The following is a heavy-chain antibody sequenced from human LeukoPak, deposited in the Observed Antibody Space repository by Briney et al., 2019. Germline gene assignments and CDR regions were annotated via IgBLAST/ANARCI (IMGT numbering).Heavy chain of an antibody. CDR2: IWYDRGKK. J-gene: IGHJ4*02. CDR1: GFRFSDYG. D-gene: IGHD3-10*01. V-gene: IGHV3-33*06. CDR3: AKGDNYKPLYFDN. Sequence: QTGGSLRLSCAASGFRFSDYGMHWVRQAPGKGLEWVAVIWYDRGKKFYADSVEGRFIISSDNSKNTLFLQMNSLRDEDTAVYYCAKGDNYKPLYFDNWGQGSPVIVSA.